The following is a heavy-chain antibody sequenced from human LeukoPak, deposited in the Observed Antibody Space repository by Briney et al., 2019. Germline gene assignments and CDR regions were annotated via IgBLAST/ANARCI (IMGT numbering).Heavy chain of an antibody. CDR3: ASQDYGGPGAFDI. CDR2: IIPILGIA. Sequence: EASVKVSCKASGGTFSSYAISWVRQAPGQGLEWMGRIIPILGIANNAQKFQGRVTITADKSTSTAYMELSSLRSEDTAVYYCASQDYGGPGAFDIWGQGTMVTVSS. D-gene: IGHD4-23*01. J-gene: IGHJ3*02. V-gene: IGHV1-69*04. CDR1: GGTFSSYA.